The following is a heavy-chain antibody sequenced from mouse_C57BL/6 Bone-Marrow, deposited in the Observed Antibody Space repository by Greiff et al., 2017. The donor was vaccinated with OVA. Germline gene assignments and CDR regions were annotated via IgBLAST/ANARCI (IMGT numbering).Heavy chain of an antibody. J-gene: IGHJ2*01. CDR3: ARGGITTVEGAFDY. D-gene: IGHD1-1*01. CDR2: ISDGGSYT. V-gene: IGHV5-4*01. Sequence: EVQLVESGGGLVKPGGSLKLSCAASGFTFSSYAMSWVRQTPEKRLEWVATISDGGSYTYYPDNVKGRFTISRDNAKNNLYLQMSHLKSEDTAMYYGARGGITTVEGAFDYWGQGTTLTVSS. CDR1: GFTFSSYA.